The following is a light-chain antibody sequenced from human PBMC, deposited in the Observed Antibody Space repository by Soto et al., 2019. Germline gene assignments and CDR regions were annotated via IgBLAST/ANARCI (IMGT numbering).Light chain of an antibody. V-gene: IGKV2-30*02. CDR3: MQGTHWPYT. CDR1: QGLVHSNGDTF. CDR2: QVY. J-gene: IGKJ2*01. Sequence: DVGMTQSPLSLPVTLGQPASISCRSSQGLVHSNGDTFLSWFQQRPGQSRRSVIYQVYNRDSGVPDRFRGSVSGTDFTLTISRVEAEDVAIYYCMQGTHWPYTFGQGTKLEI.